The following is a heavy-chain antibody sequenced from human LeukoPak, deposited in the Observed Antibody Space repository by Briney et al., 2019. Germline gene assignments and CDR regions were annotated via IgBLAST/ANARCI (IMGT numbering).Heavy chain of an antibody. D-gene: IGHD2-8*01. CDR3: ARDVNGGNIHY. Sequence: ASVKVSCKASGYTFTAYYLHWVRQAPGQGLEWMGWINPNSGGTNYAQECQGRVTMTRDTSISTAYMELSRLTSDDTAVYYCARDVNGGNIHYWGQGTLVTVSS. CDR2: INPNSGGT. J-gene: IGHJ4*02. V-gene: IGHV1-2*02. CDR1: GYTFTAYY.